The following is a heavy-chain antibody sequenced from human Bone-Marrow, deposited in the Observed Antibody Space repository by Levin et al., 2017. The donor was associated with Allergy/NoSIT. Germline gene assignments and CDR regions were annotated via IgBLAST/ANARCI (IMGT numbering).Heavy chain of an antibody. CDR2: ISGSGGST. V-gene: IGHV3-23*01. CDR3: AKGQQLVPFDY. CDR1: GFTFSSYA. D-gene: IGHD6-13*01. J-gene: IGHJ4*02. Sequence: LSLTCAASGFTFSSYAMSWVRQAPGKGLEWVSAISGSGGSTYYADSVKGRFTISRDNSKNTLYLQMNSLRAEDTAVYYCAKGQQLVPFDYWGQGTLVTVSS.